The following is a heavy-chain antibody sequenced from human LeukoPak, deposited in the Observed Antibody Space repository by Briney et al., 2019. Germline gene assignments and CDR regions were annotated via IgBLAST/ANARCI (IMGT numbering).Heavy chain of an antibody. Sequence: SETLSLNCTVSGGSISSGDYYWSWIREPPGNGLEWIGYIYYSGSTYYNPSLKSRVTISVDTSKNQFSLKLSSVTAADTAVYYCARTGYYAGWFDPWGQGTLVTVSS. D-gene: IGHD3-3*01. V-gene: IGHV4-30-4*01. CDR2: IYYSGST. CDR3: ARTGYYAGWFDP. CDR1: GGSISSGDYY. J-gene: IGHJ5*02.